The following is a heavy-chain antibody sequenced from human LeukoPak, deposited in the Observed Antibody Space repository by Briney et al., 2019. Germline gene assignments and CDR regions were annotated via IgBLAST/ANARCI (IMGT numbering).Heavy chain of an antibody. CDR3: ARGTSPFDP. Sequence: GGSLRLSCAASGFTFSSYSMNWVRQAPGKGLEWISYITSSSSTIYYADSVKGRFPISRDNAKNSLYLQMNSLREEDTAVYFCARGTSPFDPWGRGTLVTVSS. CDR2: ITSSSSTI. J-gene: IGHJ5*02. V-gene: IGHV3-48*02. CDR1: GFTFSSYS.